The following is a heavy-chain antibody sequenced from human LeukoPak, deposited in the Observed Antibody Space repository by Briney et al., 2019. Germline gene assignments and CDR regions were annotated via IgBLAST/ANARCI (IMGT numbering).Heavy chain of an antibody. CDR2: IYSGGST. Sequence: GGSLRLSCAASGFSFSNYGMTWARQAPGKGLEWVSVIYSGGSTYYADSVKGRFTISRDNSKNTLYLQMSSLRAEDTAVYYCANLGFSYYFDYWGQGTLVTVSS. D-gene: IGHD3-16*01. V-gene: IGHV3-23*03. CDR3: ANLGFSYYFDY. CDR1: GFSFSNYG. J-gene: IGHJ4*02.